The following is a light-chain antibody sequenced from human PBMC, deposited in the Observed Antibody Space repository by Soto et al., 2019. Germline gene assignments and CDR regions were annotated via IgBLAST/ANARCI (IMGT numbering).Light chain of an antibody. V-gene: IGKV1-5*03. J-gene: IGKJ1*01. CDR2: KPP. CDR1: QIISRW. CDR3: QQDHGYASCT. Sequence: DIQMTQSPSTLSASLGDRVTLTCRASQIISRWLAWYQQKPGEAPTLRIFKPPTLESGVPSRFSGSASGTEVTITIISLQRAHVAAHYLQQDHGYASCTFGPGTKVEIK.